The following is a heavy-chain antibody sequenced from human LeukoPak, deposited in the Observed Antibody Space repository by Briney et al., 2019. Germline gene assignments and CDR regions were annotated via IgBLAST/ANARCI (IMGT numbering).Heavy chain of an antibody. Sequence: SVKVSCKASGGTFSSYAISWVRQAPGQGLEWMGGIIPIFGTANYAQKFQGRVTITADKSTSTAYMELSSLRSEDTAVYYCAREQTDYGGNSGYYYYYMDVWGKGTTVTVSS. V-gene: IGHV1-69*06. CDR1: GGTFSSYA. D-gene: IGHD4-23*01. CDR3: AREQTDYGGNSGYYYYYMDV. CDR2: IIPIFGTA. J-gene: IGHJ6*03.